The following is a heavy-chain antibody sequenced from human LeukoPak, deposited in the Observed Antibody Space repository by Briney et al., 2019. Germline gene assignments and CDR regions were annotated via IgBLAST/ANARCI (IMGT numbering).Heavy chain of an antibody. Sequence: GGSLRHSCAASGFTFNSHPMSWVRQAPGKGRQGVSGISGGGGSTYHAHSVKGRFTISRDNSNTTLSLQMNSLRVEDTDLYYCARDQAYDYVWGSNRYAYWGQGTLVTVSS. CDR3: ARDQAYDYVWGSNRYAY. CDR1: GFTFNSHP. CDR2: ISGGGGST. J-gene: IGHJ4*02. D-gene: IGHD3-16*02. V-gene: IGHV3-23*01.